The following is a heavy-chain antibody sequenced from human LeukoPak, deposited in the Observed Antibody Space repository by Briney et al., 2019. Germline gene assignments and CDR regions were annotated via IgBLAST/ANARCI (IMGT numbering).Heavy chain of an antibody. V-gene: IGHV3-7*01. J-gene: IGHJ3*02. Sequence: PGGSLRLSCAASGFTFSTYWMGWVRQAPGEGLEWVANIKPDGSEKYYVDSVKGRFTISRDNAKYSLYLQMNSLRAEDTAVYYCARSYDFWSGYLGHAFDIWGQGTMVTVSS. CDR3: ARSYDFWSGYLGHAFDI. D-gene: IGHD3-3*01. CDR2: IKPDGSEK. CDR1: GFTFSTYW.